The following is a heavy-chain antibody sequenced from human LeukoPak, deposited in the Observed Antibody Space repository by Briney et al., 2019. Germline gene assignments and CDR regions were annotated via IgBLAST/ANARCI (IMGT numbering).Heavy chain of an antibody. D-gene: IGHD3-3*01. CDR1: GFTFSSYG. J-gene: IGHJ4*02. Sequence: GGSLRLSCAASGFTFSSYGMHWVRQAPGKGLEWVAVTSYDGSDKYYADSVKGRFTISRDNPKKTLYLQMNSLRVEDTAVYYCAKDWSDLDKWAQGTLVTVSS. CDR3: AKDWSDLDK. V-gene: IGHV3-30*18. CDR2: TSYDGSDK.